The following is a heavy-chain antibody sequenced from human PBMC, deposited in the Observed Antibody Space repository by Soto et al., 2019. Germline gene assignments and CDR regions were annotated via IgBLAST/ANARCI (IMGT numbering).Heavy chain of an antibody. J-gene: IGHJ4*02. Sequence: GASVKVSCKSSGYTFTGYSLHWVRLAPGHGLEWMGWISPNSGGTKYAQNFQGRVAMTRDTSVTTAYLELSRLTSDDTAVYYCARQAAYSGLSQYQFDHWGQGTLVTVSS. CDR1: GYTFTGYS. CDR3: ARQAAYSGLSQYQFDH. D-gene: IGHD2-2*01. V-gene: IGHV1-2*02. CDR2: ISPNSGGT.